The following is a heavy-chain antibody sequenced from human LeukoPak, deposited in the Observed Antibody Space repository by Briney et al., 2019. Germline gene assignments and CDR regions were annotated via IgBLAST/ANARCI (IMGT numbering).Heavy chain of an antibody. D-gene: IGHD3-22*01. J-gene: IGHJ5*02. Sequence: SETLSLTCTVSGGSISSYYWSWIRQPAGKGLEWIGRIYTSGSTNYNPSLKSRVTMSVDTSKNQFSLKLSSVTAADTAVYYCARSVVYYYDSSGNWFDPWGQGTLVTVSS. CDR1: GGSISSYY. CDR2: IYTSGST. V-gene: IGHV4-4*07. CDR3: ARSVVYYYDSSGNWFDP.